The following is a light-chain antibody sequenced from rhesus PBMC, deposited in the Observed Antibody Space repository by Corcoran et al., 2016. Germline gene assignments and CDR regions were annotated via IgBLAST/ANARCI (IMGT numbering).Light chain of an antibody. CDR1: QGIRNA. CDR3: QQCYSTPFT. Sequence: DIQMSQSPSSLSASVGDKVTITCRASQGIRNALAWYQQKPGKAPKRLIYAASSLESGVPSRFSGSRSWTDFTLTISSLQPEDFATYYCQQCYSTPFTFCPGTKLDIK. J-gene: IGKJ3*01. V-gene: IGKV1-33*02. CDR2: AAS.